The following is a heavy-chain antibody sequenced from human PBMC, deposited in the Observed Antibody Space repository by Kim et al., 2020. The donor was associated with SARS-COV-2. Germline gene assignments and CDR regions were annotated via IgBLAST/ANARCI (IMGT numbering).Heavy chain of an antibody. D-gene: IGHD3-22*01. CDR3: ARDRVVVVHDAFDI. CDR1: GGSISSGGYY. CDR2: IYYSGST. V-gene: IGHV4-31*03. Sequence: SETLSLTCTVSGGSISSGGYYWSWIRQHPGKGLEWIGYIYYSGSTYYNPSLKSRVTISVDTSKNQFSLKLSSVTAADTAVYYCARDRVVVVHDAFDIWGQGTMVTVSS. J-gene: IGHJ3*02.